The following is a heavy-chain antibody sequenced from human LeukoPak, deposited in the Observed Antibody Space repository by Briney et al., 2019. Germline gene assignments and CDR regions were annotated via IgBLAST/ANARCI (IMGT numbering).Heavy chain of an antibody. CDR1: GGSISSYY. V-gene: IGHV4-4*07. J-gene: IGHJ2*01. CDR2: IYTSGST. Sequence: SETLSLTCTVSGGSISSYYWSWIRQPAGKGLEWIGRIYTSGSTNQNPSLKSRVTVSVDTSKNQFSLKLSSVTAADTAVYYCARDRPHYDSSGYTYWYFDLWGRGTLVTVSS. CDR3: ARDRPHYDSSGYTYWYFDL. D-gene: IGHD3-22*01.